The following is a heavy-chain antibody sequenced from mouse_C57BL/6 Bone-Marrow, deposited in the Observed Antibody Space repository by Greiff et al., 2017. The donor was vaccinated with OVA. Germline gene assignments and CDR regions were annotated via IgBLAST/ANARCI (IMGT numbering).Heavy chain of an antibody. Sequence: QVQLQQPGAELVKPGASVKLSCKASGYTFTSYWMHWVKQRPGQGLEWIGMIHPNSGSTNYNEKFKSKASLTVDKSSSTAYMQLSSLTSEDSAVYYCAREGNYGSSAYWGQGTLVTVSA. CDR2: IHPNSGST. D-gene: IGHD1-1*01. CDR1: GYTFTSYW. V-gene: IGHV1-64*01. J-gene: IGHJ3*01. CDR3: AREGNYGSSAY.